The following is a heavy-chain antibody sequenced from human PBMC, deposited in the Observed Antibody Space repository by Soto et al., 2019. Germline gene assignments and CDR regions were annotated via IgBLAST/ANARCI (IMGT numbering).Heavy chain of an antibody. CDR3: AKDLAILLPSGAAAGTGSDY. CDR2: ISYDGSNK. Sequence: PGGSLRLSCAASGFTFSSYGMHWVRQAPGKGLEWVAVISYDGSNKYYADSVKGRFTISRDNSKNTLYLQMNSLRAEDTAVYYCAKDLAILLPSGAAAGTGSDYWGQGTLVTVSS. J-gene: IGHJ4*02. CDR1: GFTFSSYG. V-gene: IGHV3-30*18. D-gene: IGHD6-13*01.